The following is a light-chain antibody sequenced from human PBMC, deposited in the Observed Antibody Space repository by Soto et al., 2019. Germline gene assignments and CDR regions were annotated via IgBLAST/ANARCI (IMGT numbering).Light chain of an antibody. V-gene: IGLV2-14*01. Sequence: QTVVTQPASVSGSPGQSITIPCTGTSSDVGAYNYVSWYQQPPGKAPKLMIYKVNNRPSGVSHRFSGSKSGNTASLTISGLQAEDEADYYCSSFTRTSTYVFGAGTKVTVL. CDR3: SSFTRTSTYV. CDR2: KVN. CDR1: SSDVGAYNY. J-gene: IGLJ1*01.